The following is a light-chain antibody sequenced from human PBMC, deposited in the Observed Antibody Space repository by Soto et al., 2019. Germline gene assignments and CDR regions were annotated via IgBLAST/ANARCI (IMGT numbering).Light chain of an antibody. V-gene: IGKV3-11*01. CDR3: QQRGNWPVYT. J-gene: IGKJ2*01. CDR1: QSVGLF. CDR2: DVS. Sequence: EIVLKQSPATLSLSTWEIATLSCRASQSVGLFLAWYQQKPGQAPRRLIYDVSDRATASPARFSGRGSGTDFTLTTISLEPAEFAVYYCQQRGNWPVYTFGQGTKV.